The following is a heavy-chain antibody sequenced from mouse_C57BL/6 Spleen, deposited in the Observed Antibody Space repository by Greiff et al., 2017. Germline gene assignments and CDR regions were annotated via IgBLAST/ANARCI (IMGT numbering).Heavy chain of an antibody. CDR2: ILPGSGST. CDR3: AREDGGYYADY. CDR1: GYTFTGYW. J-gene: IGHJ4*01. V-gene: IGHV1-9*01. Sequence: QVQLQQSGAELMKPGPSVTLSCTATGYTFTGYWIEWVKQRPGHGLVWIGEILPGSGSTNYNEKFKGKATFTADTSSNKAYMQFSSLTTEDAAIYCGAREDGGYYADYWGQGTSVTVSA. D-gene: IGHD2-3*01.